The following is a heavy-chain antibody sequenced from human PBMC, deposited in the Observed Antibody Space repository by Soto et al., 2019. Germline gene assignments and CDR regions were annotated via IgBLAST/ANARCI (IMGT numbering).Heavy chain of an antibody. CDR1: ADTFTGYT. Sequence: QVQLVQSGAEVKKPGSSVKVSCKASADTFTGYTVTWVRQAPGQGLEWVGRVIPILGASNFAQKFQGRVTISADKSTDTAYTVLTGLTSEDTAVYYCARSRGSYYSNFDSWGQGTLVTVSS. CDR3: ARSRGSYYSNFDS. J-gene: IGHJ4*02. V-gene: IGHV1-69*08. D-gene: IGHD3-10*01. CDR2: VIPILGAS.